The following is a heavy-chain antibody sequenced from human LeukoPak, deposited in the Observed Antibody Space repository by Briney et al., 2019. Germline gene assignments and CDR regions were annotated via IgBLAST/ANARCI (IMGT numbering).Heavy chain of an antibody. D-gene: IGHD6-13*01. Sequence: SETLSLTCTVSGGSISSYYWSWIRQPPGKGMEWIGYIHYSGSTNYSPSLKSRVTISVDTSKNQFSLKLSSVTAADTAVYYCARHRIVAAIGAFDYWGQGTLVTVSS. CDR2: IHYSGST. V-gene: IGHV4-59*08. J-gene: IGHJ4*02. CDR1: GGSISSYY. CDR3: ARHRIVAAIGAFDY.